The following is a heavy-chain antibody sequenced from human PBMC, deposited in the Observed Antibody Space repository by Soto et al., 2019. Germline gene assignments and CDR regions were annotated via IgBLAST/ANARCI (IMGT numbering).Heavy chain of an antibody. J-gene: IGHJ6*02. CDR1: GYTFTSYY. CDR2: INPNGGGT. Sequence: ASVKVSCKASGYTFTSYYMHWVRQAPGQGLEWMGIINPNGGGTTYAQKFQGRVTMTRDTSTSTVYMELSSLRSEDTAVYYCARSPTTVTTDGMDVWGQGTTVTVSS. V-gene: IGHV1-46*01. D-gene: IGHD4-4*01. CDR3: ARSPTTVTTDGMDV.